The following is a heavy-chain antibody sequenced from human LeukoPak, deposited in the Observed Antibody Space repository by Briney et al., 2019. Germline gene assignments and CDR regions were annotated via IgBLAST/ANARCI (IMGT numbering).Heavy chain of an antibody. J-gene: IGHJ4*02. CDR2: INHSGST. D-gene: IGHD3-16*01. Sequence: PSETLSLTCAVYGGPFSSYYWTCIRQAPGKGLEWIGEINHSGSTNYNPSLKSRVAISVDTSRNQFSLKLNSLTAADTAVYYCATFRWGVGFEYWRQGTLVTVSS. CDR1: GGPFSSYY. V-gene: IGHV4-34*01. CDR3: ATFRWGVGFEY.